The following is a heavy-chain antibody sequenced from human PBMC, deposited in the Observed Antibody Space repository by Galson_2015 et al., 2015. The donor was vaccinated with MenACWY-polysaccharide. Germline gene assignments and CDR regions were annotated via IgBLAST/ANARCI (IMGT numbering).Heavy chain of an antibody. CDR2: ISGSGGST. J-gene: IGHJ4*02. Sequence: SLRLSCAASGFTFSSYGMSWVRQAPGKGLEWVSSISGSGGSTFYADSVKGRFTISRDNSKNTLSLQVNSLRAEDTAKYYCAKDLRVGATVGSELDFWGQGTLVTVSS. D-gene: IGHD1-26*01. CDR3: AKDLRVGATVGSELDF. CDR1: GFTFSSYG. V-gene: IGHV3-23*01.